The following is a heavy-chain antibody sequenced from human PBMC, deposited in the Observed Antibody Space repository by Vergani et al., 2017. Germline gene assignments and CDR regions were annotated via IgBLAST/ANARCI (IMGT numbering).Heavy chain of an antibody. D-gene: IGHD4-11*01. CDR3: AKAYSSPLNYYYYYMDV. V-gene: IGHV3-23*01. CDR1: GFTFSSYA. Sequence: EVQVLQSGGGLVQPGGSLRLSCAASGFTFSSYAMSWVRQAPGKGLEWVSAISGSGGSTYYADSVKGRFTISRDNSKNTLYLQMNSLRAEDTAVYYCAKAYSSPLNYYYYYMDVWGKWTTVTVSS. CDR2: ISGSGGST. J-gene: IGHJ6*03.